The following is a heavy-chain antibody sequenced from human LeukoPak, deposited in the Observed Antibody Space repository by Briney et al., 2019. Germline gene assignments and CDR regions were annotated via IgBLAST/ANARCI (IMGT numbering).Heavy chain of an antibody. V-gene: IGHV3-21*04. CDR3: AKGHTYGMI. D-gene: IGHD5-18*01. CDR1: GFTFSSCT. CDR2: ISSSSSYI. Sequence: GGSLRLSCAASGFTFSSCTMDWVRQAPGKGLEWVSYISSSSSYIYYADSVKGRFTISRDNAKDTLYLQMNSLGAEDTAIYHCAKGHTYGMIWGQGTQVTVSS. J-gene: IGHJ4*02.